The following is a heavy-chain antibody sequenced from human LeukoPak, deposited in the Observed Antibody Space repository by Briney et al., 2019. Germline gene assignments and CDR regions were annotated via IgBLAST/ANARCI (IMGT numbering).Heavy chain of an antibody. CDR2: ISAYNGHT. V-gene: IGHV1-18*01. J-gene: IGHJ5*02. CDR3: ARAILSRWSLSQWFDP. D-gene: IGHD2-8*01. Sequence: ASVKVSCKASGYIFISYGITWVRQAPGQGLEWMGWISAYNGHTNFVQKFQGRVTMTTDTSTSTAYMELRSLRSDDTAVYYCARAILSRWSLSQWFDPWGQGTLVTVSS. CDR1: GYIFISYG.